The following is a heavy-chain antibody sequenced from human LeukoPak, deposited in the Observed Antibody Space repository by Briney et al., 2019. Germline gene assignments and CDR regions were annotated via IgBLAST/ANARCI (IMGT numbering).Heavy chain of an antibody. CDR3: AKLARVTMVRGVMGNWFDP. Sequence: GGSLRLSCAASGFTFSSYAMSWVRQAPGKGLEWVSAISGSGGSTYYADSVKGRFTISRDNSKNTLYLQMNSLRAEDTAVYYCAKLARVTMVRGVMGNWFDPWGQGTLVTVSS. CDR2: ISGSGGST. CDR1: GFTFSSYA. J-gene: IGHJ5*02. D-gene: IGHD3-10*01. V-gene: IGHV3-23*01.